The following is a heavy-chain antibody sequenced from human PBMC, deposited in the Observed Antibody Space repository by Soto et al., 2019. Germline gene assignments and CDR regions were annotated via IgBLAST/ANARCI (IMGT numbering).Heavy chain of an antibody. J-gene: IGHJ4*02. CDR2: IWLDATIE. CDR1: GFTFSSYD. D-gene: IGHD6-6*01. V-gene: IGHV3-33*01. Sequence: VQLVESGGGVVQPGRSLRLSCVASGFTFSSYDIHWVRQAPGRGREWVASIWLDATIENYADSVKGRFTISRDNSKDTLYLQMSSLGVEDTDIYYCARPEGQLVPFDNWGQGTLVTVSS. CDR3: ARPEGQLVPFDN.